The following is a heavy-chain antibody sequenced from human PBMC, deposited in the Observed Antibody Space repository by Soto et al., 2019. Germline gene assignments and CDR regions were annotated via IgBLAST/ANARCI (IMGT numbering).Heavy chain of an antibody. CDR2: ISGSGGST. CDR3: AKDTAHWLLLPAVGY. V-gene: IGHV3-23*01. CDR1: GFTFSSYA. D-gene: IGHD3-9*01. Sequence: GGSLRLSCAASGFTFSSYAMSWVRQAPGKGLEWVSAISGSGGSTYYADSVKGRFTISRDNSNNTLYLQMNSLRAEDTAVYYCAKDTAHWLLLPAVGYWGQGTLGTVSS. J-gene: IGHJ4*02.